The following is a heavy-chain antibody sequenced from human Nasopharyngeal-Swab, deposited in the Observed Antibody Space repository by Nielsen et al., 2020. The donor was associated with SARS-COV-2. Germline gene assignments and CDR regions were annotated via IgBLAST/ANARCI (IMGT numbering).Heavy chain of an antibody. Sequence: TFDDHDMSWVRQPPGKGLEWIGYIYFGGSTNYNASLKSRVTISEDTSKNQFSLKLTSVTAADTAVYYCARGDMLYYGSGTYWGQGTLVTVSS. J-gene: IGHJ4*02. V-gene: IGHV4-30-4*01. CDR1: TFDDHD. CDR3: ARGDMLYYGSGTY. CDR2: IYFGGST. D-gene: IGHD3-10*01.